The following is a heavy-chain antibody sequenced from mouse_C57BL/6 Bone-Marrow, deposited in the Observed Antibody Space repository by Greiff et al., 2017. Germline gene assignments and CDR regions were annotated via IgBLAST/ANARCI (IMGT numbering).Heavy chain of an antibody. Sequence: QVQLKQPGAELVKPGASVKLSCKASGYTFTSYWMHWVKQRPGRGLEWIGRIDPNSGGTKYNEKFKSKATLTVDKPSSTAYMQLSSLTSEDSAVYYCARHDYSNYEWYFDVGGTGTTVTVSS. CDR1: GYTFTSYW. J-gene: IGHJ1*03. D-gene: IGHD2-5*01. V-gene: IGHV1-72*01. CDR2: IDPNSGGT. CDR3: ARHDYSNYEWYFDV.